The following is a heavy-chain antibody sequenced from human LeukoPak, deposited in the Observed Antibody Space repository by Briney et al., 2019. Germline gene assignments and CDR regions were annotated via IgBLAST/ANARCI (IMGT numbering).Heavy chain of an antibody. CDR1: GFTVSSNY. Sequence: GGSLRLSCAASGFTVSSNYMSWVRQAPGKGLEWVSVIYSGGSTYYADSVKGRFTISRDNSKNTLYLQMNSLRAEDTAVYYCAREGTNSSGWSPFDYWGQGTLVTVSS. D-gene: IGHD6-19*01. V-gene: IGHV3-66*01. CDR3: AREGTNSSGWSPFDY. J-gene: IGHJ4*02. CDR2: IYSGGST.